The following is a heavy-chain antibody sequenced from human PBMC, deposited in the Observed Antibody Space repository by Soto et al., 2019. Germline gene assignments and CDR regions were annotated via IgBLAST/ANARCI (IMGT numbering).Heavy chain of an antibody. CDR3: AKEVHYGAIDY. V-gene: IGHV3-30*18. CDR1: GFTFNTDG. Sequence: QVQLVESGGGVVQPGRSLRLSCAASGFTFNTDGMHWVRQAPGKGLEWVAVISYDGSYKYYADSVKGRFAISRDNSKNTLYLQMNTSRAEDTAVYYCAKEVHYGAIDYWGQGTLVTVSS. D-gene: IGHD4-17*01. CDR2: ISYDGSYK. J-gene: IGHJ4*02.